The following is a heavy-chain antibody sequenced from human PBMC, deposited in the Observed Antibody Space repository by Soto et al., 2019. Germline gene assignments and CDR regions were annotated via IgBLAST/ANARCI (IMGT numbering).Heavy chain of an antibody. CDR2: IWYDGSNK. CDR1: GFTFSSYG. D-gene: IGHD3-3*01. V-gene: IGHV3-33*01. Sequence: GGSLRLSCAASGFTFSSYGMHWVRQAPGKGLEWVAVIWYDGSNKYYADSVEGRFSISRDNSKNTLYLQMNSLGVEDTAVCYCARARYDFWSGSSRNYHYYYMDVWGKGTTVTVSS. CDR3: ARARYDFWSGSSRNYHYYYMDV. J-gene: IGHJ6*03.